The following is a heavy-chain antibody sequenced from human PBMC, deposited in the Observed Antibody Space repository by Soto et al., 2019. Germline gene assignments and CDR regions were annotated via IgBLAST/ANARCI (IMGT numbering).Heavy chain of an antibody. CDR3: GSSVVGAAAGTVEY. CDR1: GDSISSAGYY. CDR2: IYYSGST. J-gene: IGHJ4*02. Sequence: QVQLQESGPGLVKPSQTLSLTCTVSGDSISSAGYYWTWIRQHPGKGLEWIGYIYYSGSTYYNPSHTTRYTXXVXTXKNPFSLPLSSVTAADTAVYYCGSSVVGAAAGTVEYWGQGTLVAVSS. V-gene: IGHV4-31*03. D-gene: IGHD6-13*01.